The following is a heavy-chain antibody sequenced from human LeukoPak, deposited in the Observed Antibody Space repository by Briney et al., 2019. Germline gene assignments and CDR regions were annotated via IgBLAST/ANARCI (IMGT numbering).Heavy chain of an antibody. CDR1: GGSISPLY. V-gene: IGHV4-59*11. D-gene: IGHD3-10*01. J-gene: IGHJ4*02. CDR2: IYYSGTT. Sequence: SETLSLTCTVSGGSISPLYWGWIRQPPGKGLEFIGYIYYSGTTNYNPSLRSRVTLSVDTSKNQFSLKLSSVTAADTAVYYCARGGVAAKYYFDYWGPGTLVTVPS. CDR3: ARGGVAAKYYFDY.